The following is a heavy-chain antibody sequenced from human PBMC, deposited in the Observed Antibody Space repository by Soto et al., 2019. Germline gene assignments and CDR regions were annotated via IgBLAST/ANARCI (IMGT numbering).Heavy chain of an antibody. CDR1: GDTFTSYA. D-gene: IGHD1-26*01. Sequence: GASVKVSCNASGDTFTSYAMHWVRQAPGQRREWMGWINAGNGNTKYSQKFQGRVTITRDTSASTAYMELSSLRSEDTAVYYCARDEPRSGSYCFEYWGQGTLVTVSS. V-gene: IGHV1-3*01. CDR2: INAGNGNT. J-gene: IGHJ4*02. CDR3: ARDEPRSGSYCFEY.